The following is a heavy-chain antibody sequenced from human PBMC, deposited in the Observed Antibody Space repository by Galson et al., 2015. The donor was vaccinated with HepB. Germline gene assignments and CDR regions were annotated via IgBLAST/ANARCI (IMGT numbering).Heavy chain of an antibody. Sequence: SVKVSCKASGYTFTSYAMNWVRQAPGQGLEWMGWINTNTGNPTYAQGFTGRFVFSLDTSVSTAYLQISSLKAEDTAVYYYARELGYYDSSGYHPGAIAIDYWGQGTLVTVSS. CDR2: INTNTGNP. CDR1: GYTFTSYA. D-gene: IGHD3-22*01. CDR3: ARELGYYDSSGYHPGAIAIDY. J-gene: IGHJ4*02. V-gene: IGHV7-4-1*02.